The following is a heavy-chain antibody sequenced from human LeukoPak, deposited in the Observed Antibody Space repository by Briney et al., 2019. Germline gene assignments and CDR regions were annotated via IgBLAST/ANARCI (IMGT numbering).Heavy chain of an antibody. D-gene: IGHD3-3*02. Sequence: EGSLRLSCGASGFTFSNYWMTWVRQAPGKGLEWVANIDQDGSAKYYVGSVKGRFTISRDNAKKSLYLQMNSLRVDDTAVYHCATDSFSISSISLPGADAFDIWGQGTVVTVSS. J-gene: IGHJ3*02. CDR1: GFTFSNYW. CDR2: IDQDGSAK. CDR3: ATDSFSISSISLPGADAFDI. V-gene: IGHV3-7*01.